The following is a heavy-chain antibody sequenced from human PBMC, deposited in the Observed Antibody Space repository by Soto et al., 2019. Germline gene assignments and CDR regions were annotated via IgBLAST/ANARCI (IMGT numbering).Heavy chain of an antibody. J-gene: IGHJ4*02. CDR2: ISAYNGNT. Sequence: QVQLVQSGAEVKKPGASVKVSCKASGYTFTSYGISWVRQAPGQGLEWMGWISAYNGNTNYAQKLQGRGTMTTDTPTSTASGGLRSLRSDDPAVYYWARPGYSGSYYDYWGQGTLVTVSS. CDR3: ARPGYSGSYYDY. V-gene: IGHV1-18*01. CDR1: GYTFTSYG. D-gene: IGHD1-26*01.